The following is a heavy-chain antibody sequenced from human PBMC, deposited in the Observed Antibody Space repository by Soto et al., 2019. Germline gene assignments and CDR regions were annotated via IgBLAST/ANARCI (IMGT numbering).Heavy chain of an antibody. D-gene: IGHD6-13*01. J-gene: IGHJ4*02. CDR2: INAGNGNT. Sequence: QVQLVQSGAEEKKPGASVKVSCKASGYTFTSYAMHWVRQAPGQRLEWMGWINAGNGNTKYSQKFQGRVIITTDTSATTAYMELSSLRPEDTAVYYCARDVAAADYWGQGTLVTVSS. CDR1: GYTFTSYA. V-gene: IGHV1-3*05. CDR3: ARDVAAADY.